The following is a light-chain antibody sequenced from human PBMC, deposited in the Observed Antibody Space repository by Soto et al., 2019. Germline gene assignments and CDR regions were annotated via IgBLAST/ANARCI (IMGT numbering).Light chain of an antibody. CDR3: QCHDSNTYVV. CDR1: GGSIASNN. CDR2: EDN. Sequence: NFMLTQPHSVSESPGKTVTISCTGSGGSIASNNVQWYQQRPGSAPTTLIYEDNQRPSGVPDRFSGSIDSSSNSASFTISGLKTEDEADEYCQCHDSNTYVVFGAGTQVTVL. V-gene: IGLV6-57*02. J-gene: IGLJ2*01.